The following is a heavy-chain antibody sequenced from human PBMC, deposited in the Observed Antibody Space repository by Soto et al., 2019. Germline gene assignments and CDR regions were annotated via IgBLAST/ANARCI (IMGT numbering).Heavy chain of an antibody. V-gene: IGHV3-30*18. CDR2: MSFDGTYK. CDR3: AKDRRDGEYNSVYDF. D-gene: IGHD4-17*01. CDR1: GFRFSDYG. Sequence: QVQLAESGGGVVQPGRSLRLSCIGSGFRFSDYGMHWVRQAPGKGLEWVAMMSFDGTYKYSAYSVKGRFIISRDNSKNTLFLQMNSLRAGDTAVYYCAKDRRDGEYNSVYDFWGQGTLVTVSS. J-gene: IGHJ4*02.